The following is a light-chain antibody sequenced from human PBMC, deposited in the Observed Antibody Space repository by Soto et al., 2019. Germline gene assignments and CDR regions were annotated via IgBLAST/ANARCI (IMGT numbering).Light chain of an antibody. CDR3: SSFAGTNSFV. V-gene: IGLV2-8*01. CDR2: EVT. J-gene: IGLJ1*01. CDR1: TSDIGAYNY. Sequence: QSALTQPPSASGSPGQSVTISCTGTTSDIGAYNYVSWYQQRPGKAPKLIIYEVTRRPSGVTDRIFGSKSDTTASLTVSGLQAEDEADYYCSSFAGTNSFVFGTGTKVTVL.